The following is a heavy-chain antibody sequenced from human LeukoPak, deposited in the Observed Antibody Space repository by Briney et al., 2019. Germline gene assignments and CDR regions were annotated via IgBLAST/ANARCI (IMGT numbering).Heavy chain of an antibody. Sequence: ASETLSLTCTVSGGSISISSHHWSWVRQPPGKGLEWIGSIYYSGNTYYNPSLKSRVTISVDTSKNQFSLKLTSVTAADTAVYYCTREYSSSSDYWGQGTLVTVSS. CDR2: IYYSGNT. J-gene: IGHJ4*02. CDR1: GGSISISSHH. D-gene: IGHD6-6*01. V-gene: IGHV4-39*02. CDR3: TREYSSSSDY.